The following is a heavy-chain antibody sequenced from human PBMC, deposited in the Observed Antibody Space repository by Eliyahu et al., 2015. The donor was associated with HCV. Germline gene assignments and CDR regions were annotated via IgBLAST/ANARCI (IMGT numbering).Heavy chain of an antibody. CDR1: GFTFSSYG. D-gene: IGHD7-27*01. J-gene: IGHJ6*02. Sequence: VVQPGRSLRLSCAASGFTFSSYGMHWVRQAPGKGLEWVAVIWYDGSNKYYADSVKGRFTISRDNSKNTLYLQMNSLRAEDTAVYYCARGSRLGNYYYYGMDVWGQGTTVTVSS. CDR3: ARGSRLGNYYYYGMDV. CDR2: IWYDGSNK. V-gene: IGHV3-33*01.